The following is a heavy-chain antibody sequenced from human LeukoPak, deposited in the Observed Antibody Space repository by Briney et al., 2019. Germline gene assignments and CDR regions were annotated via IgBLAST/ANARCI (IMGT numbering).Heavy chain of an antibody. V-gene: IGHV3-15*01. CDR1: GHTFSNAW. D-gene: IGHD3-22*01. CDR2: SKSKTDGGTT. CDR3: TTAERTYYYDSSGYYNAAWFDY. J-gene: IGHJ4*02. Sequence: PGGSLRLCCAASGHTFSNAWMSWVRQAPGRGLEWVGRSKSKTDGGTTDYAAPVKGRFTISRDDSKNTLYLQMNSLKTEDTAVYYCTTAERTYYYDSSGYYNAAWFDYWGQGTLVTVSS.